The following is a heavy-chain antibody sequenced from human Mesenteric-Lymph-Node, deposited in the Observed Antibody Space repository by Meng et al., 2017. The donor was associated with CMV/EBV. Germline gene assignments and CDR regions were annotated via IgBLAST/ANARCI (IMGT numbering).Heavy chain of an antibody. D-gene: IGHD1-26*01. Sequence: GESLKISCEASGFTFSNYGMHWVRQAPGKGLEWVAFIRYDGNNEYFGDSVRGRFTISRDNSKNTLYPQMNSLRIDDTAVYYCAKDRNFITLGATVESWGQGTLVTVSS. CDR3: AKDRNFITLGATVES. CDR1: GFTFSNYG. CDR2: IRYDGNNE. V-gene: IGHV3-30*02. J-gene: IGHJ4*02.